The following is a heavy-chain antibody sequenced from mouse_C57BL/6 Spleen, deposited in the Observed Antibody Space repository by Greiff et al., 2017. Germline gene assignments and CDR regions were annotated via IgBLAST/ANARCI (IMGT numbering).Heavy chain of an antibody. Sequence: QVQLQQPGAELMKPGASVTLSCKATGYTFTGYWIEWVKQRPGHGLEWIGEILPGSGSTNYNEKFKGKATFTADTSSNTAYMQLSSLTTEDSAIYYCARKSNYVYYAMDYWGQGTSVTVSS. CDR2: ILPGSGST. CDR3: ARKSNYVYYAMDY. CDR1: GYTFTGYW. D-gene: IGHD2-5*01. J-gene: IGHJ4*01. V-gene: IGHV1-9*01.